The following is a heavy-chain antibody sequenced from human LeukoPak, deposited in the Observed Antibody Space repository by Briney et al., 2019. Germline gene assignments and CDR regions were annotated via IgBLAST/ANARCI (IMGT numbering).Heavy chain of an antibody. CDR1: GXSISSGDDY. J-gene: IGHJ4*02. CDR2: IYYSGST. CDR3: ARTRYYYDSSGYYFPYYFAF. V-gene: IGHV4-30-4*01. D-gene: IGHD3-22*01. Sequence: PSQTLSLTCTVSGXSISSGDDYWSWIRQPPGKGLEWIWYIYYSGSTYYNPSLKSRITISVDTSKNQFSLKLSSVTAADTAVYYCARTRYYYDSSGYYFPYYFAFWGQGTLVTVSS.